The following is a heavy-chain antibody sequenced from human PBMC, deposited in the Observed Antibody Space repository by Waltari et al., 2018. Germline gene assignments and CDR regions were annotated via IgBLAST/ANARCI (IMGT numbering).Heavy chain of an antibody. V-gene: IGHV3-53*01. Sequence: EVQRVESGGGLIQPGGSLRLPWSAPGFHAPSTSWSRLGQAPGKGLGWVSLIYSGGSTNYADSVKGRFTISRDDSKNTLYLQMNSLRAEDTAVYYCARETYYDRSGYFRLGAFDIWGQGTVVTVSS. CDR1: GFHAPSTS. J-gene: IGHJ3*02. CDR2: IYSGGST. CDR3: ARETYYDRSGYFRLGAFDI. D-gene: IGHD3-22*01.